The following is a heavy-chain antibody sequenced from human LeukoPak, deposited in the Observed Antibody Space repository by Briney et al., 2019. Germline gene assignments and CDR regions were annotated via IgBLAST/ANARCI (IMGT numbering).Heavy chain of an antibody. V-gene: IGHV4-34*01. CDR3: ARVSYTWIQLWFAYHYYMDV. Sequence: PSETLSLTCAVYGGSFSGYYWSWIRQPPGKGPEWIGEINHSGSTNYNPSLKSRVTISVDTSKDQFSLKLSSVTAADTAVYYCARVSYTWIQLWFAYHYYMDVWGKGTTVTVSS. D-gene: IGHD5-18*01. CDR1: GGSFSGYY. J-gene: IGHJ6*03. CDR2: INHSGST.